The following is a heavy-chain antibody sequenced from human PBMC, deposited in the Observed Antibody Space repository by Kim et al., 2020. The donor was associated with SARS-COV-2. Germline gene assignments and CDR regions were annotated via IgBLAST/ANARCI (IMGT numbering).Heavy chain of an antibody. D-gene: IGHD2-21*01. CDR3: ARVNTLNYYYYGLDV. Sequence: ADSVQGRFTISRDNSKNTLYLEMNSLRAEDLAIYFCARVNTLNYYYYGLDVWGRGTTVTVSS. J-gene: IGHJ6*02. V-gene: IGHV3-23*01.